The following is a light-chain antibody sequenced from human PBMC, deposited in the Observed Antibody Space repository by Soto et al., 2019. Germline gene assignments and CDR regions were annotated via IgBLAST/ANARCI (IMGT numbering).Light chain of an antibody. Sequence: DIQMTQSPSTLSASVGDRVTITCRASQTTTNWLAWYQQKPGKAPKLLIYKTSSLESGVPSRFSGSGSGTEFTLTISSLQPDDFARYYCQQYSSYSYTFGQGTKLEI. V-gene: IGKV1-5*03. J-gene: IGKJ2*01. CDR3: QQYSSYSYT. CDR1: QTTTNW. CDR2: KTS.